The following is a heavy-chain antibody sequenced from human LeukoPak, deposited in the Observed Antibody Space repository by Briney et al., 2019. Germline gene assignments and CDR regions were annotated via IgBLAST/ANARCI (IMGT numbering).Heavy chain of an antibody. CDR3: VRNNWNSVYYGMDV. D-gene: IGHD1-7*01. Sequence: GGSLRLSCAASGFTFSSYAMDWVRQAPGKGLEWVAVISYDGSKKYYADSVKGRFTISRDNVNNILHLQMNSLRAEDTAVYYCVRNNWNSVYYGMDVWGQGTTVTVSS. CDR1: GFTFSSYA. V-gene: IGHV3-30-3*01. J-gene: IGHJ6*02. CDR2: ISYDGSKK.